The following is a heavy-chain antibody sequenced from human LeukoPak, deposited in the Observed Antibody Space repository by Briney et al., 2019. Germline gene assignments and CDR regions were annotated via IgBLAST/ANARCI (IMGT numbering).Heavy chain of an antibody. D-gene: IGHD3-10*01. J-gene: IGHJ4*02. V-gene: IGHV3-9*01. Sequence: TGGSLRLSCAASGFTFDDYAMHWVRQAPGEGLEWVSGISWNSGSIGYADSVKGRFTISRDNAKNSLYLQMNSLRAEDTALYYCAKAPGSGSLYFDYWGQGTLVTVSS. CDR3: AKAPGSGSLYFDY. CDR1: GFTFDDYA. CDR2: ISWNSGSI.